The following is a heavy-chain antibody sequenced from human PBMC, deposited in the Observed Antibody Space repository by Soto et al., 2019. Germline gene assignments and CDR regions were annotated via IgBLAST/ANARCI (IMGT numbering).Heavy chain of an antibody. CDR2: INHSGST. CDR3: ASYHSFDFWIGSRHYMDA. V-gene: IGHV4-34*01. D-gene: IGHD3-3*01. J-gene: IGHJ6*03. Sequence: QVHLEQWGAGLLKPSETLSLTCAVYGGSLSGYFWSWVRQSPGKGLEWIGEINHSGSTNYNPSLKSRVIISADTSKHQFSLRLSSVTAADSGIYYCASYHSFDFWIGSRHYMDAWGRGTTVTVSS. CDR1: GGSLSGYF.